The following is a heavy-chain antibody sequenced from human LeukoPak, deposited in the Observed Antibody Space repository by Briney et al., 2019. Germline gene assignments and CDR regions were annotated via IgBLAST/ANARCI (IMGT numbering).Heavy chain of an antibody. J-gene: IGHJ5*02. CDR2: ISSSSSSI. CDR1: GFTFNSYS. V-gene: IGHV3-48*01. D-gene: IGHD1-14*01. CDR3: AKGSGINHYHWIDP. Sequence: GGSLRLSCAASGFTFNSYSMTWVRQAPGKGPEWVAYISSSSSSIYYADSVRGRFTISRDNAKNSLYLEMDSLRAEDTALYYCAKGSGINHYHWIDPWGQGTLVTVSS.